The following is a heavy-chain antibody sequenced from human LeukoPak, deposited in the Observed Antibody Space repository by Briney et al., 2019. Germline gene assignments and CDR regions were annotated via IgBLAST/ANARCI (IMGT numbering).Heavy chain of an antibody. Sequence: PSETLSLTCTVSGGSISSYYWSWIRQPPGKGLEWIGCIFNSGSTNYNPSLKSRVTISVHTSKNQFSLKVSSVTAADTAVYYCARRRRGYNGYEVAFDIWGQGTMVTVSS. CDR1: GGSISSYY. CDR3: ARRRRGYNGYEVAFDI. D-gene: IGHD5-12*01. V-gene: IGHV4-59*08. J-gene: IGHJ3*02. CDR2: IFNSGST.